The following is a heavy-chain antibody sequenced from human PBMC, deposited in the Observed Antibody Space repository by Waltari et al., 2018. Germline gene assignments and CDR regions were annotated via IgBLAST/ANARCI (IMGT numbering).Heavy chain of an antibody. J-gene: IGHJ3*02. D-gene: IGHD6-19*01. CDR2: INHSGTT. CDR3: ARGLRMAVAGIWAFDI. CDR1: GGSFSGYY. Sequence: QVQLQQWGAGLLKPSETLSLTCAVHGGSFSGYYWSWIRTHPGRGLEWIGKINHSGTTNYNPSLKSRVTISVDTSKNQFSLKLSSVTAADTAVYYCARGLRMAVAGIWAFDIWGQGTMVTVSS. V-gene: IGHV4-34*01.